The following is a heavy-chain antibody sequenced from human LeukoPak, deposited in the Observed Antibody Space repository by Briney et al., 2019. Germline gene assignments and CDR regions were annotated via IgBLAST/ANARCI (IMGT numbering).Heavy chain of an antibody. Sequence: GGSLRLSCEASEHTLSSYWMSWVRQAPGQGLEWVANINPDGSEKYYVASVKGRFNISRDNAKNSLYLLMNSLRAEDTAVYYCASWCSKGACPADYWGQGTLVTVSS. V-gene: IGHV3-7*01. J-gene: IGHJ4*02. CDR3: ASWCSKGACPADY. CDR1: EHTLSSYW. D-gene: IGHD2-2*01. CDR2: INPDGSEK.